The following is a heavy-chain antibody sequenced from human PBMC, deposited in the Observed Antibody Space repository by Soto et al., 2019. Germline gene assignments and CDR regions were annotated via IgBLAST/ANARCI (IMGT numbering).Heavy chain of an antibody. D-gene: IGHD2-2*02. V-gene: IGHV3-23*01. CDR3: AKFRYYSSTSCYIWDY. CDR2: ISGSGGST. Sequence: EVPLLESGGGLVQPGGSLRLSCAASGFTFSSYAMSWVRQAPGKGLEWVSAISGSGGSTYYADSVKGRFTISRDNSKNTLYLQMNSLRAEDTAVYYCAKFRYYSSTSCYIWDYWGQGTLVTVSS. J-gene: IGHJ4*02. CDR1: GFTFSSYA.